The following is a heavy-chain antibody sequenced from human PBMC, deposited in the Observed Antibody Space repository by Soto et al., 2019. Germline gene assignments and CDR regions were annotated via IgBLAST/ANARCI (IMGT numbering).Heavy chain of an antibody. J-gene: IGHJ3*02. CDR3: ARPRGYYYDSSGYYYSAFDI. Sequence: QVQLVQSGAEVKKPGSSVKVSCKASGGTFSRHSISWVRQAPGQGLEWMGGIIPMLGRANYAQKFQGRVTITAAESTSRVYMELSSLRSEDTAIYYRARPRGYYYDSSGYYYSAFDIWGQGTMVTVSS. CDR1: GGTFSRHS. CDR2: IIPMLGRA. V-gene: IGHV1-69*01. D-gene: IGHD3-22*01.